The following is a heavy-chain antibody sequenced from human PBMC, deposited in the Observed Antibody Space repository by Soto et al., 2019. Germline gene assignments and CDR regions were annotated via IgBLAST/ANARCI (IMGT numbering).Heavy chain of an antibody. V-gene: IGHV5-51*01. J-gene: IGHJ1*01. D-gene: IGHD4-4*01. CDR1: GYSFINYW. Sequence: GESLKISCKGSGYSFINYWIGWVRQMPGKGLEWMGIIFPSDSDTRFSPSFQGQVTISADKSINTAYLQWSSLKASDTAMYYCARHGGDYSHQVRPLWGGYWGQGTLVTVSS. CDR2: IFPSDSDT. CDR3: ARHGGDYSHQVRPLWGGY.